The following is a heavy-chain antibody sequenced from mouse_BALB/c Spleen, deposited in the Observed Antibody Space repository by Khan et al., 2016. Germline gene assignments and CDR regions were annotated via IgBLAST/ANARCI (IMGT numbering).Heavy chain of an antibody. J-gene: IGHJ4*01. V-gene: IGHV10-1*02. CDR3: VRHDWVNYAMDY. CDR1: GFTFNTYA. CDR2: IRSKSNNYAT. Sequence: EVQLVESGGGLVQPKGSLKLSCAASGFTFNTYAMNWVRQAPGKGLECVARIRSKSNNYATYYADSVKDRFTISRDDSQSMLYLQMNNLKTEDTAMYYCVRHDWVNYAMDYWGQGTSVTVSS. D-gene: IGHD4-1*01.